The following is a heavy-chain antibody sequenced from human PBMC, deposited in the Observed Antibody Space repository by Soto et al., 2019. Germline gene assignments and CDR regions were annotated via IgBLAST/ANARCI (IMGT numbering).Heavy chain of an antibody. CDR1: GYTFTSYG. Sequence: QVQLVQSGSEVKKPGASVKVSCKASGYTFTSYGISWVRQAPGQVLVGMGWISAYNGNTNYAQKLQGRVPMTTDTSPSTASMELRSLRSDDTAVYYCAGDTPEGHGSSAYVYWGQGTLVTVSS. CDR2: ISAYNGNT. J-gene: IGHJ1*01. V-gene: IGHV1-18*01. D-gene: IGHD6-6*01. CDR3: AGDTPEGHGSSAYVY.